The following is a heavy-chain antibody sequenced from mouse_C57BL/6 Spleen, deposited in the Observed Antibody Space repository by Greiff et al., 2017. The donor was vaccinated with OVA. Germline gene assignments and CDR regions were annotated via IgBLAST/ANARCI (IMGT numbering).Heavy chain of an antibody. Sequence: EVQLQQSGPELVKPGASVKMSCKASGYTFTDYNMHWVKQSHGKSLEWIGYINPNNGGTSYNQKFKGKATLTVNKSSSTAYMELRSLTSEDSAVYYCARSSLLRYYYAMDYWGQGTSVTVSS. CDR3: ARSSLLRYYYAMDY. CDR1: GYTFTDYN. J-gene: IGHJ4*01. D-gene: IGHD1-1*01. CDR2: INPNNGGT. V-gene: IGHV1-22*01.